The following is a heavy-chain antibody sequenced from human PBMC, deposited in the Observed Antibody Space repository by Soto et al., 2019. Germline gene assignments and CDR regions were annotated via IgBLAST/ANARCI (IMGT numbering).Heavy chain of an antibody. CDR2: ISSSSSYI. D-gene: IGHD3-9*01. V-gene: IGHV3-21*01. Sequence: GGSLRLSCAASGFTFSSYSMNWVRQAPGKGLEWVSSISSSSSYIYYADSVKGRFTISRDNAKNSLYLQMNSLRAEDTAVYYCARDQYDILTGHIEELPDAFDIWGQGTMVTVSS. J-gene: IGHJ3*02. CDR1: GFTFSSYS. CDR3: ARDQYDILTGHIEELPDAFDI.